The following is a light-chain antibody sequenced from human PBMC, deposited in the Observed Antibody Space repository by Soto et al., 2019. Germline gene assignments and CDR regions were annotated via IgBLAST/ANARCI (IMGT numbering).Light chain of an antibody. J-gene: IGLJ1*01. CDR3: SSNAVTCSPYV. V-gene: IGLV2-8*01. Sequence: QSALTQPPSASGSPGQSVTISCTGTSSDVGAYNFVSWYQQHPGKVPKLIIYEVSKRPSGVPDRFSGSKSGNTASLTVSGLQAEDEADYYCSSNAVTCSPYVFGTGTKLTVL. CDR1: SSDVGAYNF. CDR2: EVS.